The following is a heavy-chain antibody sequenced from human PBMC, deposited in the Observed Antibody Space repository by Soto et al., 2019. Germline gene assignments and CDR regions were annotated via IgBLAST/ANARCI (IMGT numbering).Heavy chain of an antibody. V-gene: IGHV5-51*01. CDR3: ARHRLTPNDPFDI. CDR2: IYPGDSDT. Sequence: PGESLKVCFEGSGYSFTSYWIGWVRQMPGKGLEWMGIIYPGDSDTRYSPSFQGQVTISADKAISTAYLQWSSLKASDTAMYYCARHRLTPNDPFDIWGQGTIVTVSS. D-gene: IGHD3-9*01. CDR1: GYSFTSYW. J-gene: IGHJ3*02.